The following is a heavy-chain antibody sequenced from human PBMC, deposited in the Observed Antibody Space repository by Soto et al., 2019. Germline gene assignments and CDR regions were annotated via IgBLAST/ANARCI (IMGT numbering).Heavy chain of an antibody. CDR3: AQGSSGHYGSFAY. CDR2: IIGSGGGT. D-gene: IGHD3-22*01. CDR1: GFTFNTYT. V-gene: IGHV3-23*01. J-gene: IGHJ4*02. Sequence: EVQLLDSGGGSVRPGGSLRLSCAASGFTFNTYTMNWVRQAPGKGLEWVSAIIGSGGGTYYANSVKGRFTISRANSKNTLYLQMISRRAEDTAVYYGAQGSSGHYGSFAYWGQGTLVTVSS.